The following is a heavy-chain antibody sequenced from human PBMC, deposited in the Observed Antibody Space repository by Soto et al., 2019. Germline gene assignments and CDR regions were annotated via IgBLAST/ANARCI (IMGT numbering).Heavy chain of an antibody. CDR3: ARHRNSDYYYYGMDV. D-gene: IGHD1-7*01. Sequence: PGESLKISCKGSGYSFTSYWISWVRQMPGKGLEWMGRIDPSDSYTNYSPSFQGHATISADKSISTAYLQWSSLKASDTAMYYCARHRNSDYYYYGMDVWGQGTTVTVSS. V-gene: IGHV5-10-1*01. CDR1: GYSFTSYW. CDR2: IDPSDSYT. J-gene: IGHJ6*02.